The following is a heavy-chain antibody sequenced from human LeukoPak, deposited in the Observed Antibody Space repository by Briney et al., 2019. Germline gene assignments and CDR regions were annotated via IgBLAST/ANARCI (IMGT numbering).Heavy chain of an antibody. V-gene: IGHV1-2*02. Sequence: ASVKVSCKASGYTFTCYYMHWVRQAPGQGLDWMGWINPNSGGTNYAQKFQGRVTMTRDASISTAYMELSRLRSDDTAVYYCARGKRGGDCYSNWGQGTLVTVSS. CDR3: ARGKRGGDCYSN. D-gene: IGHD2-21*02. CDR2: INPNSGGT. J-gene: IGHJ4*02. CDR1: GYTFTCYY.